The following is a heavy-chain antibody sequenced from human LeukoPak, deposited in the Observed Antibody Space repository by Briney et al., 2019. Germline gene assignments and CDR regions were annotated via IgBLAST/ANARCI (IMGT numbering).Heavy chain of an antibody. D-gene: IGHD6-13*01. V-gene: IGHV3-23*01. Sequence: PGGSLRLSCAASGFTFSSYAMSWVRQAPGKGLEWVSAISGSGGSTYYADSVKGRFTISRDNSKNTLYLQMNSLRAEDTAVYYCAKLSSSWFYYYYGMDVWGQGTTVTVS. CDR2: ISGSGGST. CDR1: GFTFSSYA. J-gene: IGHJ6*02. CDR3: AKLSSSWFYYYYGMDV.